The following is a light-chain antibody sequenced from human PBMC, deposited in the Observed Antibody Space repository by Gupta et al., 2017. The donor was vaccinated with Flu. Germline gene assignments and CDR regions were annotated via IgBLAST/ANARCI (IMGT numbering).Light chain of an antibody. CDR2: EVT. CDR3: SSYEHKNPPYV. V-gene: IGLV2-14*01. J-gene: IGLJ1*01. CDR1: SSDIGTFNY. Sequence: QSALTQPASVSGSPGQSITISCAGTSSDIGTFNYVSWYQHHPGNAPRLIIYEVTHRPSGVSDLFSGAKSGNTASLTSSGLQTEDEADYFCSSYEHKNPPYVFGTGTKVTVL.